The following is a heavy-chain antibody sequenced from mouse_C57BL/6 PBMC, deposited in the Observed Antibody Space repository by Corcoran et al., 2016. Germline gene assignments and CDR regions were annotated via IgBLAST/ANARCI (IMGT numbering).Heavy chain of an antibody. Sequence: QVQLKQSGAELVRPGASVKLSCKASGYTFTDYYINWVKQRPGQGLEWIARIYPGSGNTYYHEKFKGKATLTAEKSSSTAYMQLSSLTSEDSAVYVWANYYGSSYGWGQGTTLTVSS. V-gene: IGHV1-76*01. CDR3: ANYYGSSYG. CDR2: IYPGSGNT. D-gene: IGHD1-1*01. J-gene: IGHJ2*01. CDR1: GYTFTDYY.